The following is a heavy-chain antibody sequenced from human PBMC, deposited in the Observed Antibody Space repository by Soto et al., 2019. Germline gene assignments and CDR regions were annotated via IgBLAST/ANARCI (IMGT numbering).Heavy chain of an antibody. CDR2: ISYDGSNK. V-gene: IGHV3-30*18. CDR1: GFTLSSYG. D-gene: IGHD6-19*01. CDR3: AKEGSGWFNFDY. J-gene: IGHJ4*02. Sequence: GGSLRLSCAASGFTLSSYGMHWVRQAPGKGLEWVAVISYDGSNKYYADSVKGRFTISRDNSKNTLYLQMNSLRAEDTAVYYCAKEGSGWFNFDYWGQGTLVTVSS.